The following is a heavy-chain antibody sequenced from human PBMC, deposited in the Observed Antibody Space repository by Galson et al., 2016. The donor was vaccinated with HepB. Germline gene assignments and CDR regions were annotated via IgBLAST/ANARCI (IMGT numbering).Heavy chain of an antibody. Sequence: SLRLSCAASGLIFSNYDFHWVRQAPGKGLEWVAVISTAGRTKFYAESVKGRSTISRDNSRNTLYLEISSLTTEDAALYYCATDFQLGTPDYFDYWGQGTLVAVSS. V-gene: IGHV3-30-3*02. CDR1: GLIFSNYD. CDR3: ATDFQLGTPDYFDY. J-gene: IGHJ4*02. D-gene: IGHD1-14*01. CDR2: ISTAGRTK.